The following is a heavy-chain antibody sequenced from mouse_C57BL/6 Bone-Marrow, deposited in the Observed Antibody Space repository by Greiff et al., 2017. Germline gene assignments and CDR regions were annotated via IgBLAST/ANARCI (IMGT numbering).Heavy chain of an antibody. CDR2: INPYNGDT. CDR1: GYSFTGYF. Sequence: VQLQQSGPELVKPGDSVTISCKASGYSFTGYFMNWVMQSHGKSLEWIGRINPYNGDTFYNQKFKGKATLTVDKSSSTAHMELRSLTSEDSAVYYCARGYGSTPFAYWGQGTLVTVSA. CDR3: ARGYGSTPFAY. D-gene: IGHD1-1*01. V-gene: IGHV1-20*01. J-gene: IGHJ3*01.